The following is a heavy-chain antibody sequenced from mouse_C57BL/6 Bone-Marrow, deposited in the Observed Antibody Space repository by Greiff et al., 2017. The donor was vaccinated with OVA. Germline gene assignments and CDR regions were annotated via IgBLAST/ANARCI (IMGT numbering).Heavy chain of an antibody. Sequence: DVKLVESGGGLVKPGGSLKLSCAASGFTFSSYAMSWVRQTPEKRLEWVATISDGGSYTYYPDNVKGRFTISRDNAKNNLYLQMSHLKAEDTAMYYCAGYYGGFAYWGQGTLVTVSA. CDR3: AGYYGGFAY. V-gene: IGHV5-4*03. CDR1: GFTFSSYA. D-gene: IGHD1-2*01. CDR2: ISDGGSYT. J-gene: IGHJ3*01.